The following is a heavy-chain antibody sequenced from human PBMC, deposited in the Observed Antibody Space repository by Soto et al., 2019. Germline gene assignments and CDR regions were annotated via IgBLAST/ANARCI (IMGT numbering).Heavy chain of an antibody. J-gene: IGHJ3*02. D-gene: IGHD3-10*01. CDR1: GGSVSSEHYY. Sequence: PSETLSLTCTVSGGSVSSEHYYWNWIRQPPGKGLEWIGYFFYTGSTNYNPSLESRLTMSVDMSKNHFSLKLSSVTAADTAVYYCARVWGGAFDIWGQGTMVTVSS. CDR3: ARVWGGAFDI. CDR2: FFYTGST. V-gene: IGHV4-61*03.